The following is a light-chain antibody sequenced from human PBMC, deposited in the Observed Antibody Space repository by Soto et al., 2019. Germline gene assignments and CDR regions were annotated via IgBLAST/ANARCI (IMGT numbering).Light chain of an antibody. CDR2: DAS. V-gene: IGKV3D-20*01. Sequence: IVLTQSPATLSLSPGERATLSCGASQSISGSYLAWYQQKPGLAPRLLIYDASNRATGVPDRFSGSGSGTEFTLTISRLEPEDFAVYYCQQYGSSSWTFGQGTKVEIK. CDR1: QSISGSY. CDR3: QQYGSSSWT. J-gene: IGKJ1*01.